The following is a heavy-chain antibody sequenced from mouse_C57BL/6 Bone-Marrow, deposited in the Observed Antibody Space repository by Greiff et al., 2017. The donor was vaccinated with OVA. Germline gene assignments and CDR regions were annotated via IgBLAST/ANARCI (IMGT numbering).Heavy chain of an antibody. D-gene: IGHD2-3*01. J-gene: IGHJ1*03. CDR1: GYTFTSYW. V-gene: IGHV1-52*01. CDR3: ASQDGPYWYFDG. CDR2: IDPSDSET. Sequence: QVQLQQPGAELVRPGSSVKLSCKASGYTFTSYWMHWVKQRPIQGLEWIGNIDPSDSETHYNQKFKDKATLTVDKSSSTAYMQPSSLTSEDSTVYYCASQDGPYWYFDGGGTGTTVTVSS.